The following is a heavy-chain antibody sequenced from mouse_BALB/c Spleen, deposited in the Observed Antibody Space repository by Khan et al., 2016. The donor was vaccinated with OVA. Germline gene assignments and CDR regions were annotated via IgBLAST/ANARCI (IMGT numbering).Heavy chain of an antibody. D-gene: IGHD2-1*01. CDR1: GYIFTDFS. Sequence: QVQLKESGAELVRPGVSVKISCKGSGYIFTDFSMHWVKRSHAKSLEWIGVISTYYGDSIYNQNFKDKATLTVEKSSSTAYMELARLTSEDSAIYYCARWSGNYRVAYWGQGTLVTVSA. V-gene: IGHV1S137*01. J-gene: IGHJ3*01. CDR2: ISTYYGDS. CDR3: ARWSGNYRVAY.